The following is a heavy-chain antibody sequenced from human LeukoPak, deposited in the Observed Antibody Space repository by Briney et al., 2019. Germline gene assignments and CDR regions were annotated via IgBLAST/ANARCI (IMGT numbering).Heavy chain of an antibody. CDR1: GFTFSSYA. D-gene: IGHD2-15*01. CDR2: ISGSGGST. J-gene: IGHJ4*02. Sequence: PGGSLRLSCAASGFTFSSYAMSWVRQAPGKWLEWVSAISGSGGSTYYADSVKGRFTISRDNSKNTLYLQMNSLRAEDTAVYYCAKVLCSGGSCYWDIDYWGQGTLVTVSS. CDR3: AKVLCSGGSCYWDIDY. V-gene: IGHV3-23*01.